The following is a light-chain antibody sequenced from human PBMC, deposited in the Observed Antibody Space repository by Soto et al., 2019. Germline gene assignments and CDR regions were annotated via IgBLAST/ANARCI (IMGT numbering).Light chain of an antibody. CDR1: QNVLYSSNNENY. Sequence: DIVMIQSPDSLAVSLGERATINCKSSQNVLYSSNNENYLAWFQQKPGQPPKLLIYWASTRESGVPDRFSGSGYGTDFTLTISSLQAEDVAVYYCQQYYSTPYTFGQGTKLEIK. V-gene: IGKV4-1*01. J-gene: IGKJ2*01. CDR2: WAS. CDR3: QQYYSTPYT.